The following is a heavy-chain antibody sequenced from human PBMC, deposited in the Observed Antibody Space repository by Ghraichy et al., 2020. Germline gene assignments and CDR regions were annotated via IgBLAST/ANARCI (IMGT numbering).Heavy chain of an antibody. D-gene: IGHD3-16*01. V-gene: IGHV3-23*01. Sequence: GESLNISCAASGFTFSSYAMSWVRQAPGKGLEWVSTISDSGISTYYADSVKGRFTISRDNSKNTLYLQMNSLRAEDTAVYSCTKDKDNDITSSTNWGQGTLVTVSS. CDR2: ISDSGIST. J-gene: IGHJ4*02. CDR3: TKDKDNDITSSTN. CDR1: GFTFSSYA.